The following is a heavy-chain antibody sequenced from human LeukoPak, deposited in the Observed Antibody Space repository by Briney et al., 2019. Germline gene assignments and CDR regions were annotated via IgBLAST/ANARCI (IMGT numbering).Heavy chain of an antibody. D-gene: IGHD6-13*01. V-gene: IGHV3-23*01. Sequence: GGSLRLSCAASGFTFSSYAMSWVRQAPGKGLEGVSAISGSGGSTYYADSVKGRFTISRDNSKNTLYLQMNSLRAEDTAVYYCAKDRAAADYFDYWGQGTLVTVSS. CDR1: GFTFSSYA. CDR3: AKDRAAADYFDY. CDR2: ISGSGGST. J-gene: IGHJ4*02.